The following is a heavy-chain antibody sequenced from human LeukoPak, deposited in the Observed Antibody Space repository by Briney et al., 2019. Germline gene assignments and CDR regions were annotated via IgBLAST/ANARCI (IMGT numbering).Heavy chain of an antibody. CDR3: ARHLKYYYGSGSYFWFDP. J-gene: IGHJ5*02. D-gene: IGHD3-10*01. CDR1: GGSFSGYY. CDR2: INHSGST. V-gene: IGHV4-34*01. Sequence: ETLSLTCAVYGGSFSGYYWSWIRQPPGKGLEWIGEINHSGSTNYNPSLKSRVTISVDTSKNQFSLKLSSVTAADTAVYYCARHLKYYYGSGSYFWFDPWGQGTLVTVSS.